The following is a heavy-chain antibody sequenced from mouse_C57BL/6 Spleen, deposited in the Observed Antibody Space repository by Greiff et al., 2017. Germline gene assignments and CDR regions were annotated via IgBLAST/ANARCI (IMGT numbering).Heavy chain of an antibody. V-gene: IGHV2-5*01. Sequence: QVQLQQSGPGLVQPSQSLSITCTVSGFSLTIYGVHWVRQSPGKGLEWLGVIWRGGSTDYNAAFMSRLSITKANSKSQVFIKMNSLQADDTAIYYCAKTWSYYAMDYWGQGTSVTVSS. CDR3: AKTWSYYAMDY. CDR1: GFSLTIYG. CDR2: IWRGGST. J-gene: IGHJ4*01.